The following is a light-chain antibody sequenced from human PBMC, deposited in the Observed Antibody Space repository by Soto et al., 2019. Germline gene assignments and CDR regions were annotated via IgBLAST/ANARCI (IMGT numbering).Light chain of an antibody. Sequence: EIVLTQSPGTLSLSPGERATLSCRASQSVSRSNLAWYQQKPGQAPRLLIYGASSRATGIPDKFTGSGSGTDFTLTISRLEPEDFAVYYCQQYRDWPGGFTFGPGTTVDIK. CDR2: GAS. V-gene: IGKV3-20*01. J-gene: IGKJ3*01. CDR1: QSVSRSN. CDR3: QQYRDWPGGFT.